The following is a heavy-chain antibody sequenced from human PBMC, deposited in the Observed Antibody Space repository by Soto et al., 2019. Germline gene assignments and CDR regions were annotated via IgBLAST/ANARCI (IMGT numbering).Heavy chain of an antibody. J-gene: IGHJ5*02. CDR2: IYWNDDK. Sequence: QITLKESGPTLVKPTQTLTLTCTFSGFSLSTSGVGVGWIRQPPGKALEWLALIYWNDDKRYSTSLKSRLTITKDTSKNHVVLTMTSMDPVDTATYYCAHNLYCGGDFYTPYHWFGTWGQGTLVTVSS. CDR1: GFSLSTSGVG. D-gene: IGHD2-21*02. CDR3: AHNLYCGGDFYTPYHWFGT. V-gene: IGHV2-5*01.